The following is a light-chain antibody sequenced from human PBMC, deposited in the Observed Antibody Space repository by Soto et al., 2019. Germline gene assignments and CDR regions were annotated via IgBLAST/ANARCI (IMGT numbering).Light chain of an antibody. CDR2: AAS. CDR1: QSIGYW. J-gene: IGKJ1*01. Sequence: DIQVTQSPSTLSASMGDRVTITCRASQSIGYWLAWYQQKPGKAPNLLIYAASTLETGVPSRFSGSGFGTEFTLTIASLQPDDSATYYCQQYNSFSKTFGRGTKVDIK. V-gene: IGKV1-5*01. CDR3: QQYNSFSKT.